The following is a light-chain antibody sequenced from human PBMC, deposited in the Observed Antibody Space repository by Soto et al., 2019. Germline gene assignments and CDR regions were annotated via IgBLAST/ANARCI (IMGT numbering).Light chain of an antibody. Sequence: EIVMTQSPATLSVSPGETATLSCRATQIVSSNLACSQQKPGQAPRLLIYCASTRATGIPARLSGSGSGTEFTLTISSLQSEDFAVYYCQQYNNWSPWTFGQGTKVDIK. V-gene: IGKV3-15*01. CDR2: CAS. J-gene: IGKJ1*01. CDR3: QQYNNWSPWT. CDR1: QIVSSN.